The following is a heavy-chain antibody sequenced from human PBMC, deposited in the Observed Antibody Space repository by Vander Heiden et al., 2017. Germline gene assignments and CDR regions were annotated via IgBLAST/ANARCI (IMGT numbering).Heavy chain of an antibody. D-gene: IGHD2-2*02. Sequence: QVQLVKSGAEVKKPGASVKVSCKVSGYTLTELSMHWVRQAPGKGLEWMGGFDPEDGETIYAQKFQGRVTMTEDTATDTAYMELSSLRSEDTAVYYCATGPYCSSTSCYTRRQGYYYGMDVWGQGTTVTVSS. CDR3: ATGPYCSSTSCYTRRQGYYYGMDV. J-gene: IGHJ6*02. CDR1: GYTLTELS. V-gene: IGHV1-24*01. CDR2: FDPEDGET.